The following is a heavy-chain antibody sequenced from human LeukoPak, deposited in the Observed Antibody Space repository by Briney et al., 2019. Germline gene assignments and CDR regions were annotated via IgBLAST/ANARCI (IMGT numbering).Heavy chain of an antibody. CDR1: GGSISSYY. CDR3: ASLYCSSISCYADY. Sequence: PSETLSLTCAVPGGSISSYYWSWIRQPPGKGLEWIGYIYYSGSTNYNPSLKSRVTISVDTSKNQFSLKLSSVTAADTAVYYCASLYCSSISCYADYWGQGTLVTVSS. V-gene: IGHV4-59*01. J-gene: IGHJ4*02. D-gene: IGHD2-2*01. CDR2: IYYSGST.